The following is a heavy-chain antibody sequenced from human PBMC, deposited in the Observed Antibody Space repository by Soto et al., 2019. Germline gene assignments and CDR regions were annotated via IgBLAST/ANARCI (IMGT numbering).Heavy chain of an antibody. CDR2: IYSGGST. Sequence: GGSLRLSCAASGFTVSSNYMSWVRQAPGKGLEWVSVIYSGGSTYYADSVKGRFTISRHNSKNTLYLQMNSLRAEDTAVYYCARFSRDSGYDWEGFDYWGQGTLVTVSS. D-gene: IGHD5-12*01. CDR1: GFTVSSNY. J-gene: IGHJ4*02. CDR3: ARFSRDSGYDWEGFDY. V-gene: IGHV3-53*04.